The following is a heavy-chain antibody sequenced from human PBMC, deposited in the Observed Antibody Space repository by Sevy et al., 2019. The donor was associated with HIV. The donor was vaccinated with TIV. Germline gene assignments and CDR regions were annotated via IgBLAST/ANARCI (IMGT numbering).Heavy chain of an antibody. J-gene: IGHJ4*02. CDR3: ARWSISIDY. CDR1: GGTFNSYV. Sequence: ASVKVSCKASGGTFNSYVVSWVRQAPGQGLEWMGEITPILGTTHYAQKFKGRVTITADESTITVYMELRSLKSEDTAVYYCARWSISIDYWGQGTLVTVSS. CDR2: ITPILGTT. V-gene: IGHV1-69*13. D-gene: IGHD3-3*02.